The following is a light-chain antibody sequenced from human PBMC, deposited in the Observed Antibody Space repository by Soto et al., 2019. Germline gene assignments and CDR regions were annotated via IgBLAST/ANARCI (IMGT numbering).Light chain of an antibody. Sequence: EIVLTQSPGTLSLSPGERATLSCRASQSVSSSYLAWYQQKPGQAHRLLIYGASSRATGIQDRFSGSGSGTDFTLTVRRLEPEDFAVYYCKQYGYSPLTFGGGTKVDI. CDR1: QSVSSSY. CDR2: GAS. CDR3: KQYGYSPLT. J-gene: IGKJ4*01. V-gene: IGKV3-20*01.